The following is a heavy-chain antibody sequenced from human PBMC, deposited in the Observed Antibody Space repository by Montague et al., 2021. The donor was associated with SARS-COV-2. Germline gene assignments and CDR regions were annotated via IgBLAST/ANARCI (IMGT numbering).Heavy chain of an antibody. V-gene: IGHV4-39*01. CDR2: INYNGXT. D-gene: IGHD2-15*01. J-gene: IGHJ4*02. CDR1: GDPISSSSYY. CDR3: ARQHGRGFVVTGFETYFDY. Sequence: SETLSLTCTVSGDPISSSSYYWVWIRQSPGRGRVCIGSINYNGXTXYXXXXKXRVTISVDAPRDQFSLQLDSMTAADTAVYYCARQHGRGFVVTGFETYFDYWGQGSLVIVSS.